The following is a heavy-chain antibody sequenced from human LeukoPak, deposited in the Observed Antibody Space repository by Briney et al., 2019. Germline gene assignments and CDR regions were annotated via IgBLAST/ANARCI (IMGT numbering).Heavy chain of an antibody. CDR2: SYYSGNP. V-gene: IGHV4-39*01. D-gene: IGHD3-22*01. CDR3: ARRPYASGYAFDI. Sequence: SETLSLTCTVSGGSMRSGTYYWDWIRQPPGKGLEWIGSSYYSGNPYYNPSLKSRVTISVDTSKKQLSLKLSSVTAADTAVYYCARRPYASGYAFDIWGQGTMVTVS. J-gene: IGHJ3*02. CDR1: GGSMRSGTYY.